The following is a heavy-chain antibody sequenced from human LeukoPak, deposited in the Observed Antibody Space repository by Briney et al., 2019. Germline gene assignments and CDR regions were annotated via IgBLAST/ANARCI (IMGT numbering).Heavy chain of an antibody. CDR2: IYYSGST. CDR3: ASIAAAGSS. D-gene: IGHD6-13*01. CDR1: GGSISRYY. J-gene: IGHJ5*02. V-gene: IGHV4-59*08. Sequence: SETLSLTCTVSGGSISRYYWSWIRQPPGKGLEWIGYIYYSGSTNYNPSLKSRVTISVDTSKNQFSLKLSSVTAAGTAVYYCASIAAAGSSWGQGTLVTVSS.